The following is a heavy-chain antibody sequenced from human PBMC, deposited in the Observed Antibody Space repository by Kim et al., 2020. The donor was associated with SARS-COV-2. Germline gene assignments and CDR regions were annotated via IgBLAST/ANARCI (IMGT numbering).Heavy chain of an antibody. CDR1: GFIFSSYE. J-gene: IGHJ4*02. V-gene: IGHV3-48*03. CDR3: ARDSWNYVHSGYFDY. CDR2: IGSSGSII. D-gene: IGHD1-7*01. Sequence: GGSLRLSCAASGFIFSSYEMNWVRQAPGKGLEWVSYIGSSGSIIYYADSVKGRFTISRDNAKNSLYLQMNSLRAEDTAVYYCARDSWNYVHSGYFDYWGQGMLVTVSS.